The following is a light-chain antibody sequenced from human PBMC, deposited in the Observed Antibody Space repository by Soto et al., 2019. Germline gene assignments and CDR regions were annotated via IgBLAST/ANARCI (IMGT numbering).Light chain of an antibody. V-gene: IGKV3-20*01. CDR1: QSVSSSY. CDR3: PHYGSSPRT. Sequence: EIVLTQSPGTLSLSPWERATLSCRASQSVSSSYLAWYQQKPGQPPRLLIYGASSRATGTPDRFSGSASGTDFTLTISRLEPEDFAVFYCPHYGSSPRTFGQGTKVDI. J-gene: IGKJ1*01. CDR2: GAS.